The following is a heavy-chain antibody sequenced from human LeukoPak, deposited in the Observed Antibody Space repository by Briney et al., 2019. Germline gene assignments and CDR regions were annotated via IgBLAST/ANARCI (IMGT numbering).Heavy chain of an antibody. Sequence: GGSLRLSCAVSGFSLSSHGMHWVRQAPGKGLEDVSAISSNGVDTFYANSVKGRFTVSRDDSKKPLYLQMGSLRAEDMAVYYCAKWTNWYFALWGRGTLVTVSS. CDR1: GFSLSSHG. CDR3: AKWTNWYFAL. CDR2: ISSNGVDT. V-gene: IGHV3-64*01. J-gene: IGHJ2*01. D-gene: IGHD3/OR15-3a*01.